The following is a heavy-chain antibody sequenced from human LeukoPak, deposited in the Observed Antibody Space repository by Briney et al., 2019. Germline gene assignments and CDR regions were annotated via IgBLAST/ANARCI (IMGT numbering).Heavy chain of an antibody. CDR1: GFPFSSYS. D-gene: IGHD2-15*01. CDR2: ITSSSSTM. J-gene: IGHJ4*02. V-gene: IGHV3-48*01. Sequence: PGGSLRPSCAASGFPFSSYSMNWVRQAPGKGLEWVSYITSSSSTMYYADAVKGRFAISRDNAKNSLYLQMNRLRAEDTAVYYCARKSGGSGYPFDYWGQGILVTVSS. CDR3: ARKSGGSGYPFDY.